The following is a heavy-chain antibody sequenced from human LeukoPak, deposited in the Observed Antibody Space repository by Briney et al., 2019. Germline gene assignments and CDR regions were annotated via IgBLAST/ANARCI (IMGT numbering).Heavy chain of an antibody. D-gene: IGHD5-18*01. CDR2: ISDSGDST. CDR3: AKPGYSHDIFRNFDY. J-gene: IGHJ4*02. CDR1: GFTFTKYG. Sequence: PGGSLRLSCAASGFTFTKYGMNWVRQAPGKGLEWVSGISDSGDSTYYADSVKGRFTISRDNSKNTLYLQMHSLRADDTAVYYCAKPGYSHDIFRNFDYWGQGILVTASS. V-gene: IGHV3-23*01.